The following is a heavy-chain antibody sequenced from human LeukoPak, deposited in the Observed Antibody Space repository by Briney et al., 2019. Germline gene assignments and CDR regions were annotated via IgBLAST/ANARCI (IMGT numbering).Heavy chain of an antibody. CDR1: AFTFTIFW. CDR3: ARSRGFGSSWFPYSGMDV. D-gene: IGHD6-13*01. J-gene: IGHJ6*02. Sequence: GGSMTLACQVSAFTFTIFWMHWVRRLPGKVLVWVSCINSDASDTNYADSVKGRFTISRDNARNTLYLQMNSLRAEDTAVYYCARSRGFGSSWFPYSGMDVWGPGTTVTVSS. CDR2: INSDASDT. V-gene: IGHV3-74*01.